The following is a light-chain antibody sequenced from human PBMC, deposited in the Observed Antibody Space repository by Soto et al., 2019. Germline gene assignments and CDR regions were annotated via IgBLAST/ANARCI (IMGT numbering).Light chain of an antibody. Sequence: DTQMTQSPSSLSASVGDGVTITCQASHDINNYLNWYQQKPGKAPKLLIYDASNLETGVPSRFSGRGSGTDFSFTISSLQPEDIATYYCQQYDNLPLTFGGGTKVQIK. V-gene: IGKV1-33*01. CDR2: DAS. CDR3: QQYDNLPLT. CDR1: HDINNY. J-gene: IGKJ4*01.